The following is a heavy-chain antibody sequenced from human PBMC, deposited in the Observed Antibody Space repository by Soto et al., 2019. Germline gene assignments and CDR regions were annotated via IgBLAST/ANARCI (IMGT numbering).Heavy chain of an antibody. J-gene: IGHJ6*02. V-gene: IGHV3-23*01. CDR2: ISGSGGST. CDR1: GFTFSSYA. D-gene: IGHD6-13*01. CDR3: AKDRPAAGIYYCYGMDV. Sequence: ESGGGLVQPGGSLRLSCAASGFTFSSYAMSWVRQAPGKGLEWVSAISGSGGSTYYADSVKGRFTISRDNSKNTLYLQMNSLRAEDTAVYYCAKDRPAAGIYYCYGMDVWGQGTTVTVSS.